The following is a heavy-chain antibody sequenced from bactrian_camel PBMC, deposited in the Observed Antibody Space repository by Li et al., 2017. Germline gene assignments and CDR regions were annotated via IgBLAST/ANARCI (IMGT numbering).Heavy chain of an antibody. CDR1: GYGFRRYS. Sequence: DVQLVESGGGSVQAGGSLRLSCQASGYGFRRYSTCMGWFRQAPGKEREGVAAISSAGSTSYADSVKGRFTISRDNAKNTVYLQMDSLKSEDTGVYYCATDKDYVIGGRYNPDSQGTQVTVS. V-gene: IGHV3S67*01. D-gene: IGHD7*01. CDR2: ISSAGST. J-gene: IGHJ4*01.